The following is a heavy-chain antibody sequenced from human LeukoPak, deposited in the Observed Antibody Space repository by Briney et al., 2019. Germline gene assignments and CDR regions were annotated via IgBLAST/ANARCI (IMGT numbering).Heavy chain of an antibody. Sequence: PGGSLRLSCAASGFTFSSYGMHWVRQAPVKELEWVAVISYDGGNKYFADSVKGRFTISRDNSKNTLFLQMNSLRAEDTAIYYCTIYNYAYNSWGQGTLVTVSS. V-gene: IGHV3-30*03. J-gene: IGHJ4*02. D-gene: IGHD5-18*01. CDR3: TIYNYAYNS. CDR2: ISYDGGNK. CDR1: GFTFSSYG.